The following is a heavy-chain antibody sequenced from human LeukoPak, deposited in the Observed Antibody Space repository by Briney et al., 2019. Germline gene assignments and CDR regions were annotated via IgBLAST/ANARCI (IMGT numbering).Heavy chain of an antibody. J-gene: IGHJ4*02. CDR3: ARSLQGYSYGYAYYFDY. V-gene: IGHV4-59*01. CDR1: GGSISSYY. D-gene: IGHD5-18*01. CDR2: IYYSGST. Sequence: PSETLSLTCTVSGGSISSYYWSWIRQPPGKGLEWIGYIYYSGSTNYNPSLKSRVTISVDTSKNQFSLKLSSVTAADTAVYYCARSLQGYSYGYAYYFDYWGQGTLVTVSS.